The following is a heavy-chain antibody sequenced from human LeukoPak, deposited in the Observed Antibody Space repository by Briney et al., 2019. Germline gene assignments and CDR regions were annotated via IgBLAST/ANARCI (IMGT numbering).Heavy chain of an antibody. Sequence: TSETLSLTCTVSGGSISSYYWSWIRQPPGKGLEWIGEINHSGSTNYNPSLKSRVTISVDTSKNQFSLKLSSVTAADTAVYYCARGSRGPITMVRGVNRPPPGYFDYWGQGTLVTVSS. D-gene: IGHD3-10*01. CDR1: GGSISSYY. V-gene: IGHV4-34*01. CDR3: ARGSRGPITMVRGVNRPPPGYFDY. CDR2: INHSGST. J-gene: IGHJ4*02.